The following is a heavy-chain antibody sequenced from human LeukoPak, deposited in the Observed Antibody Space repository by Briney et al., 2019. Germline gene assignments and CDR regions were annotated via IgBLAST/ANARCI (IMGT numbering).Heavy chain of an antibody. J-gene: IGHJ1*01. CDR2: INHSGST. D-gene: IGHD4-17*01. CDR3: ARGHSPVTTKVSYFQH. CDR1: GGSFSGYY. V-gene: IGHV4-34*01. Sequence: SETLSLTCAVYGGSFSGYYWSWIRQPPGKGLEWIGEINHSGSTNYNPSLKSRVTILVNTSKNQFSLKLSSVTAADTAVYYCARGHSPVTTKVSYFQHWGQGTLVTVSS.